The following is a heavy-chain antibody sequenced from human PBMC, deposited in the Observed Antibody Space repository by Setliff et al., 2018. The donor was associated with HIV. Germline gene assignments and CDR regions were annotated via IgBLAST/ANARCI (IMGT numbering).Heavy chain of an antibody. V-gene: IGHV4-34*01. J-gene: IGHJ4*02. Sequence: SETLSLTCAVYGGSFSGCYWSWIRQSPGKGLEWIGEINHSGRTKYSPSLRSRVSISVDTSKTQFSLKLSSVTAADTAVYYCARDVLDLVISVYGFWGQGIPVTVSS. CDR2: INHSGRT. CDR3: ARDVLDLVISVYGF. CDR1: GGSFSGCY. D-gene: IGHD3-22*01.